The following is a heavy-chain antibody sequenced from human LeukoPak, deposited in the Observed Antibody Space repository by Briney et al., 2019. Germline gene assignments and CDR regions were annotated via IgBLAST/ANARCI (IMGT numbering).Heavy chain of an antibody. CDR1: GYTFTDYY. V-gene: IGHV1-2*02. Sequence: GASVKVSCKASGYTFTDYYMHWVRQAPGQGNEWMGWINPNSGGTDYAQKFQGRVTMTRDTSISTDYMELNSLRAEDTAEYYCAKRVPNCDGGNSCWYQAFGYWGQGTLVTVSS. CDR2: INPNSGGT. J-gene: IGHJ4*02. D-gene: IGHD4-23*01. CDR3: AKRVPNCDGGNSCWYQAFGY.